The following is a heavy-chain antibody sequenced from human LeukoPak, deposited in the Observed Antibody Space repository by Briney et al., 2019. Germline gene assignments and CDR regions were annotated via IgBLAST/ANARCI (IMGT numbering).Heavy chain of an antibody. CDR1: GFTFSDYY. CDR2: ISSSGSTI. D-gene: IGHD3-22*01. V-gene: IGHV3-11*01. J-gene: IGHJ4*02. CDR3: ARGVRGSYYDSSGYYCDY. Sequence: GGSLRLSCAASGFTFSDYYMSWIRQAPGKGLEWVSYISSSGSTIYYADSVKGRFTISRDNAKNSLYLQMNSLRAEDTAVYYCARGVRGSYYDSSGYYCDYWGQGTLVTVPS.